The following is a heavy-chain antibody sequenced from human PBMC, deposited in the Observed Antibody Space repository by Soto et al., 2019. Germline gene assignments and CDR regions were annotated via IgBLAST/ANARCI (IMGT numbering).Heavy chain of an antibody. CDR2: IHYSGST. V-gene: IGHV4-59*12. Sequence: SETLSLTCTVSGDSISTFYWSWIRQPPGKGLEWIGYIHYSGSTNYNPSLKSQVIIAVDTSNNQFSLKLTSVTAADTAMYFCPRAPPGPSPRWDVCGRGTTVTVSS. CDR3: PRAPPGPSPRWDV. D-gene: IGHD3-10*01. J-gene: IGHJ6*04. CDR1: GDSISTFY.